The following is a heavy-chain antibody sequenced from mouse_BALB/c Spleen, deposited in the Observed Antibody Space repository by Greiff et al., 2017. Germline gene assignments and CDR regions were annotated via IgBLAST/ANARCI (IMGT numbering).Heavy chain of an antibody. Sequence: EVQLVESGGGLVQPGGSRKLSCAASGFTFSSFGMHWVRQAPEKGLEWVAYISSGSSTIYYADTVKGRFTISRDNPKNTLFLQMTSLRSEDTAMYYCARLNGNYGYWGQGTTLTVSS. CDR2: ISSGSSTI. V-gene: IGHV5-17*02. CDR1: GFTFSSFG. D-gene: IGHD2-1*01. CDR3: ARLNGNYGY. J-gene: IGHJ2*01.